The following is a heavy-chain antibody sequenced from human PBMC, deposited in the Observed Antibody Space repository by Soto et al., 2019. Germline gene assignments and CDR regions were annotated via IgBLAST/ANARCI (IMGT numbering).Heavy chain of an antibody. J-gene: IGHJ4*02. D-gene: IGHD4-17*01. V-gene: IGHV4-59*08. CDR3: ARRYGDTLDY. Sequence: QVQLQESGQGLVKPSETLSLTYTVSGGSISSYYWSWIRQPPGKGLEWIGYIYYSGSTNYNPSLKGRVTISVDTAKNQFSLKLSSATAADTALYYCARRYGDTLDYWCQGKLVTVSS. CDR2: IYYSGST. CDR1: GGSISSYY.